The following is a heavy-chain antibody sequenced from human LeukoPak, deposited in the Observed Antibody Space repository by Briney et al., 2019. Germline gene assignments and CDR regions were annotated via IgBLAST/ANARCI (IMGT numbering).Heavy chain of an antibody. Sequence: VRSLRLSCAASGFTFSSYGMHWVRQAPGKGLEWVAIISYDGRTIYYADSVKGRFTISRDNSKNTLFLQMSSLRAEDTAVYYCAKGPKYYYDRSAYGMDVWGQGTTVTVSS. CDR2: ISYDGRTI. J-gene: IGHJ6*02. V-gene: IGHV3-30*18. CDR1: GFTFSSYG. D-gene: IGHD3-22*01. CDR3: AKGPKYYYDRSAYGMDV.